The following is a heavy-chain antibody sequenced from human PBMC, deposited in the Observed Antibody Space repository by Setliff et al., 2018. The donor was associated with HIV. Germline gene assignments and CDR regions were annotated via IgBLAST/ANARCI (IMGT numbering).Heavy chain of an antibody. V-gene: IGHV4-61*02. Sequence: SETLSLTCTVSGGSISSGYYYWSWIRQPAGKGLEWIGRMYTTGSTNYNSSLKSRVTISGDTSKNHLSLKLSSVTAADTAVYYCARNPKPSNYRLLWYFDFWGQGTLVTVSS. J-gene: IGHJ4*02. D-gene: IGHD2-2*01. CDR1: GGSISSGYYY. CDR2: MYTTGST. CDR3: ARNPKPSNYRLLWYFDF.